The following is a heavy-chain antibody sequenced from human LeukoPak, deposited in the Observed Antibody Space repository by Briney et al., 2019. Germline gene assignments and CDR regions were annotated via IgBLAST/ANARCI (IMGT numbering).Heavy chain of an antibody. CDR3: AKATYYYDSYGYNGVFEY. V-gene: IGHV3-23*01. CDR2: ISIDGGRT. D-gene: IGHD3-22*01. CDR1: GFTLSSYA. Sequence: GGSLRLSCAASGFTLSSYAMSWVRQAPGKGPEWVSTISIDGGRTYYADSVKGRFTISRDSSKNTLYLQMNSLRAEDTAVYFCAKATYYYDSYGYNGVFEYWGQGSLLTVSS. J-gene: IGHJ4*02.